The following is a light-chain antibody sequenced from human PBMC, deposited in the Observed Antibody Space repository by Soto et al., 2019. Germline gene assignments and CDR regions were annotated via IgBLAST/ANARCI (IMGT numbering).Light chain of an antibody. J-gene: IGKJ3*01. V-gene: IGKV3-20*01. CDR2: GPS. CDR1: QSVSSSY. Sequence: EIVLTQSPGTLSLSPGERATLSCRASQSVSSSYLAWYQQKPGQAPRLLIYGPSSRATGIPDRFSGSGSGTDFTLTISRLEPEDFAVYYCQQYGSSPLTFGRGTKVDIK. CDR3: QQYGSSPLT.